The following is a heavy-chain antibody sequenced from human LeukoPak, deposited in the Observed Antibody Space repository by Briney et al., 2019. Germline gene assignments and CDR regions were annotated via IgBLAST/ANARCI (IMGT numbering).Heavy chain of an antibody. J-gene: IGHJ4*02. Sequence: GGPLRLSWAAPGFAFSSYGMHWVRQVPGKGLEWVAVISYDGGNKYYADSVKGRFTISRDNSKNTLYLQMNSLRAEDTAVYYCAKNGPGVATAFDYWGQGTLVTVSS. D-gene: IGHD5-12*01. CDR1: GFAFSSYG. CDR2: ISYDGGNK. CDR3: AKNGPGVATAFDY. V-gene: IGHV3-30*18.